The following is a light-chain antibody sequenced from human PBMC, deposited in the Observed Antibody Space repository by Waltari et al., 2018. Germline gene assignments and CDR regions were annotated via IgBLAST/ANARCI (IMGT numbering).Light chain of an antibody. CDR3: QQRINWPLT. Sequence: EIVLTQSPANLSLSPGERATLSCRASQDIDDLLTWFQQRPGQVPRLLIYGASNSAADIPARFSGSGSGKDFILTISSLEPEDFAVYYCQQRINWPLTFGGGTTVDIK. CDR1: QDIDDL. J-gene: IGKJ4*01. CDR2: GAS. V-gene: IGKV3D-11*01.